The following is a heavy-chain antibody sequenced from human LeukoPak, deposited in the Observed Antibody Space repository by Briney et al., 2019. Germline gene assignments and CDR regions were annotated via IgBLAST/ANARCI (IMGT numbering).Heavy chain of an antibody. CDR1: GGSISSYY. J-gene: IGHJ5*02. CDR3: ARYYDILTGYFRWFDP. Sequence: SETLSLTCTVSGGSISSYYWSWIRQPPGKGLEWIGYIYYSGGTNYNPSLKSRVTISVDTSKNQFSLKLSSVTAADTAVYYCARYYDILTGYFRWFDPWGQGTLVTVSS. V-gene: IGHV4-59*01. D-gene: IGHD3-9*01. CDR2: IYYSGGT.